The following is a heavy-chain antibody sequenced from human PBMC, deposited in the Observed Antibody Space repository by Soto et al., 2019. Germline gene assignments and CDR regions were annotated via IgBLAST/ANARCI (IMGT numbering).Heavy chain of an antibody. J-gene: IGHJ6*03. CDR2: MNPNSGNT. CDR1: GYTFTSYD. D-gene: IGHD2-2*01. CDR3: ARWGFVGVPAAMQDYYYMDV. V-gene: IGHV1-8*01. Sequence: ASVKVSCKASGYTFTSYDINWVRQATGQGLEWMGWMNPNSGNTGYAQKFQGRVTMTRNTSISTAYMELSSLRSEDTAVYYCARWGFVGVPAAMQDYYYMDVWGKGTTVTVSS.